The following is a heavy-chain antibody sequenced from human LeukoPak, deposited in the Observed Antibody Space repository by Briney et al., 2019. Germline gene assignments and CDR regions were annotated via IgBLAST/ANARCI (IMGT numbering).Heavy chain of an antibody. V-gene: IGHV4-59*12. CDR2: IYYSGST. CDR3: ARVSPIAVAGSSYYYAMDV. Sequence: SETLSLTCTVSGGSMSRYYWSWIRQSPGKGLEWIGYIYYSGSTNYNPSLKSRVAMSVDTSRNQFSLKLSSVTAADTAVYYCARVSPIAVAGSSYYYAMDVWGQGTTVTVSS. D-gene: IGHD6-19*01. CDR1: GGSMSRYY. J-gene: IGHJ6*02.